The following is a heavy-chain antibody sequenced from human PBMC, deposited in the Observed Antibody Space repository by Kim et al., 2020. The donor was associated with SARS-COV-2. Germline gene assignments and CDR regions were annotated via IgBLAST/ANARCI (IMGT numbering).Heavy chain of an antibody. CDR1: GFTFSSYW. V-gene: IGHV3-7*03. CDR2: IKQDGSEK. CDR3: ASSYCSSTSCLSYYYYGMDV. D-gene: IGHD2-2*01. J-gene: IGHJ6*02. Sequence: GGSLRLSCAASGFTFSSYWMSWVRQAPGKGLEWVANIKQDGSEKYYVDSVKGRFTISRDNAKNSLYLQMNSLRAEDTAVYYCASSYCSSTSCLSYYYYGMDVWGQGTTVTVSS.